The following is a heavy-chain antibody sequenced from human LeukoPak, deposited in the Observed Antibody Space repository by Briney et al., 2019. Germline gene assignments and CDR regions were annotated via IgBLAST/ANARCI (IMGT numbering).Heavy chain of an antibody. D-gene: IGHD4-17*01. CDR1: GYTFTGYY. CDR3: ARLPTTVTIVSDNWFDP. V-gene: IGHV1-2*02. CDR2: INPNSGGT. Sequence: ASVKVSCKASGYTFTGYYMHWVRQAPGQGLEWMGWINPNSGGTNYAQKFQGRVTMTRDTSISTAYMELSRLRSDDTAVYYCARLPTTVTIVSDNWFDPWGQGTLVTVSS. J-gene: IGHJ5*02.